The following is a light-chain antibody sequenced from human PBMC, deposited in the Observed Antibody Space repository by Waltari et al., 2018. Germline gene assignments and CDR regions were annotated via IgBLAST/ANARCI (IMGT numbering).Light chain of an antibody. J-gene: IGKJ4*01. CDR2: KTS. Sequence: TCRASQSSSEWLAWYQQKPVKAPKLLIYKTSNLQSVVPSRFSGSGSGTEFTLTISSLQPDDFATYYCQQYNLYPLTFGGGTKVEIK. CDR3: QQYNLYPLT. V-gene: IGKV1-5*03. CDR1: QSSSEW.